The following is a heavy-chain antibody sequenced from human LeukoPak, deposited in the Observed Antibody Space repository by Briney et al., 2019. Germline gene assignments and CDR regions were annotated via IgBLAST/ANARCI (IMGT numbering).Heavy chain of an antibody. CDR2: INWNGGST. Sequence: GGSLRLSCAASGFTFDDYGMSWVRQAPGKGLEWVSGINWNGGSTGYADSVKGRFTISRDNAKNSLYLQMNSLRAEDTALYYCARGSYGDYSWGYYYYMDVWGKGTTVTVSS. J-gene: IGHJ6*03. CDR1: GFTFDDYG. V-gene: IGHV3-20*04. D-gene: IGHD4-17*01. CDR3: ARGSYGDYSWGYYYYMDV.